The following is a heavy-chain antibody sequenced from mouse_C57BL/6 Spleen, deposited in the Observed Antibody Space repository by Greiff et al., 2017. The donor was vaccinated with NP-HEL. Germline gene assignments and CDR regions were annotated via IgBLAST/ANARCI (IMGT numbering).Heavy chain of an antibody. J-gene: IGHJ3*01. CDR3: APYDYDPAWFAY. CDR1: GYTFTSYW. D-gene: IGHD2-4*01. V-gene: IGHV1-64*01. Sequence: QVQLQQPGAELVKPGASVKLSCKASGYTFTSYWMHWVKQRPGQGLEWIGMIHPNSGSTNYNEKFKSKATLTVDKSSSTAYMQLSSLTSEDSAVYYCAPYDYDPAWFAYWGQGTLVTVSA. CDR2: IHPNSGST.